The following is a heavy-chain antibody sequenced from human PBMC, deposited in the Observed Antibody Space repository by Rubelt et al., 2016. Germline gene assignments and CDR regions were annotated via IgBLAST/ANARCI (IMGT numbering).Heavy chain of an antibody. D-gene: IGHD5-18*01. CDR2: IYYSGST. CDR3: ASVDKAMGTSDY. Sequence: QVQLQASGPGLVKPSETLSLTCTVSGGSISSYYWSWIRQPPGKGLEWIGYIYYSGSTNYNPPLKSRVTISVDTSKNLVSRRLRSVTAADTAVYYCASVDKAMGTSDYCGQGTMVTVS. CDR1: GGSISSYY. J-gene: IGHJ4*02. V-gene: IGHV4-59*01.